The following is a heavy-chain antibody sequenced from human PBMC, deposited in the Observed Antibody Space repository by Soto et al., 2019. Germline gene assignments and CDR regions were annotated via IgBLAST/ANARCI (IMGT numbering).Heavy chain of an antibody. CDR2: VNADGSST. J-gene: IGHJ4*02. D-gene: IGHD1-7*01. CDR1: GFSFTHYR. V-gene: IGHV3-74*01. CDR3: AKAGDWNYVFDF. Sequence: PGGSLRLSCSASGFSFTHYRIHWVRQVQGKGLEWVCRVNADGSSTNYAGFAKGRFTISRDNSKNTAYLEMNNLRVDDTALYYCAKAGDWNYVFDFWGQGTSVTVS.